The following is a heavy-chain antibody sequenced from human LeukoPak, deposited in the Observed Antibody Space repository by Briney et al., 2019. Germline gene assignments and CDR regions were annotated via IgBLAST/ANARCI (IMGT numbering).Heavy chain of an antibody. CDR2: IYYSGST. V-gene: IGHV4-61*01. CDR3: ARDRDSSGWYNDFDY. CDR1: SGSISTSSYY. Sequence: SETLSLTCTVSSGSISTSSYYWSWIRQPPGKGLEWIGYIYYSGSTNYNPSLKSRVTISVDTSKNQFSLKLSSVTAADTAVYYCARDRDSSGWYNDFDYWGQGTLVTVSS. D-gene: IGHD6-19*01. J-gene: IGHJ4*02.